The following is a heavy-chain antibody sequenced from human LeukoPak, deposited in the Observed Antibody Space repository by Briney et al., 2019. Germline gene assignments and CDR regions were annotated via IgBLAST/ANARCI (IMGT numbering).Heavy chain of an antibody. Sequence: SETLSLTCTVSGGSISSYYWSWIRQPAGKGLEWIGRIYTSGSTNYNPSLKSRVTISVDMSKNHFSLRLRSVTAADTAMYYCARGTLYRGWSYYLDFWGQGSQVTVSS. J-gene: IGHJ4*02. CDR1: GGSISSYY. V-gene: IGHV4-4*07. CDR3: ARGTLYRGWSYYLDF. D-gene: IGHD6-19*01. CDR2: IYTSGST.